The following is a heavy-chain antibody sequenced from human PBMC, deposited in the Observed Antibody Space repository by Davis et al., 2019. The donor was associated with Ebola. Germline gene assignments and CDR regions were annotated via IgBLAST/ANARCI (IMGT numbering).Heavy chain of an antibody. CDR3: ARDSGATYGEPFDY. J-gene: IGHJ4*02. Sequence: PSETLSLTCTVSGGSISSGGYYWSWIRQHPGKGLEWIGYIYYSGSTYYNPSLKSRVTISVDTSKNQFSLKLSSVTAADTAVYYCARDSGATYGEPFDYWGQGTLVTVSS. CDR1: GGSISSGGYY. CDR2: IYYSGST. V-gene: IGHV4-31*03. D-gene: IGHD3-10*01.